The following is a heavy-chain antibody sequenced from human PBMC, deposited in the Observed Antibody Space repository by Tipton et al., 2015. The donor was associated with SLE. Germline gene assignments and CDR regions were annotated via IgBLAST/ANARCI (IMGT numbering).Heavy chain of an antibody. D-gene: IGHD2-8*01. CDR3: VRLRSKVLIDY. J-gene: IGHJ4*02. CDR2: IYYSGST. Sequence: GLVKPSGTLSLTCGVSGGSITSSHWWTWIRQPPGKGPEWIGTIYYSGSTYYYPSLKSRITISLDTSKNQFSLEVRSVTAAATAVYYCVRLRSKVLIDYWGQGTLVTFSS. V-gene: IGHV4-4*02. CDR1: GGSITSSHW.